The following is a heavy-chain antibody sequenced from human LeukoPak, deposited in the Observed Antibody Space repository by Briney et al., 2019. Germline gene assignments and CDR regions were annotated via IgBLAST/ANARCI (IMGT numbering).Heavy chain of an antibody. V-gene: IGHV7-4-1*02. Sequence: ASVKVSCKVSGYTFTKYAMNWVRQAPGQGLEWMGWINTKTGNPTYAQGFTGRFVFSLDTSVSTAYLQISSLKAEDTAVHYCARDPLGYCSGGSCYSFDYWGQGTLVTVSS. J-gene: IGHJ4*02. D-gene: IGHD2-15*01. CDR2: INTKTGNP. CDR1: GYTFTKYA. CDR3: ARDPLGYCSGGSCYSFDY.